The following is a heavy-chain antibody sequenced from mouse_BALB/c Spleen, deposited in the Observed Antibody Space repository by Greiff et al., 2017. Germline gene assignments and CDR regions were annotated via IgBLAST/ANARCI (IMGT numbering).Heavy chain of an antibody. D-gene: IGHD2-1*01. CDR3: ARGDGNYWYFDV. J-gene: IGHJ1*01. Sequence: VQLQQSGAELVRSGASVKLSCTASGFNIKDYYMHWVKQRPEQGLEWIGWIDPENGNTIYDPKFQGKASITADTSSNTAYLQLSSLTSEDTAVYYCARGDGNYWYFDVWGAGTTVTVSS. CDR2: IDPENGNT. CDR1: GFNIKDYY. V-gene: IGHV14-1*02.